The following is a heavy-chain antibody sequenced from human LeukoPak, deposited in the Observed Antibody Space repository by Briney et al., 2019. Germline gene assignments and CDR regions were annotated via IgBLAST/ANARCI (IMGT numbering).Heavy chain of an antibody. V-gene: IGHV3-49*04. CDR3: TRGPGYSYGYYFDY. Sequence: GSLRLSCTASGFTFGDYAMSWVRQAPGKGLEWVGFIRSKAYGGTTEYAASVKGRFTISRDDSKSIAYLQMNSLKTEDTAVYYCTRGPGYSYGYYFDYRGQGTLVTVSS. D-gene: IGHD5-18*01. CDR2: IRSKAYGGTT. J-gene: IGHJ4*02. CDR1: GFTFGDYA.